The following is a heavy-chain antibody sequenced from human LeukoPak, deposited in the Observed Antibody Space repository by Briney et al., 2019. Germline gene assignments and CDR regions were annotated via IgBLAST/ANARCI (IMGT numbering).Heavy chain of an antibody. V-gene: IGHV2-5*01. CDR3: AHGSLIDGYDFWSGWSRPGGPFDY. Sequence: SGPTLVNPTQTLTLTCTFSGFSLRTRGVGVGWIRQPPGKALEWLSLIYWNDDKRYSPSLKSRLTITKDTPKNQVVLTMTNMDPVDTATYYCAHGSLIDGYDFWSGWSRPGGPFDYWGQGTLVTVSS. CDR2: IYWNDDK. D-gene: IGHD3-3*01. CDR1: GFSLRTRGVG. J-gene: IGHJ4*02.